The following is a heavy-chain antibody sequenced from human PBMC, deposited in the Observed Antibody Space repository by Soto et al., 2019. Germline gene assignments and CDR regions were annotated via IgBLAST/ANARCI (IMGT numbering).Heavy chain of an antibody. CDR3: ATPKYSSSWYLNYFDY. Sequence: PGGSLRLSCAASGFTFSSYAMSWVRQAPGKGLEWVSAISGSGGSTYYADSVKGRFTISRDNSKNTLYLQMNSLRAEDTAVYYCATPKYSSSWYLNYFDYWGHGTLVTVSS. V-gene: IGHV3-23*01. J-gene: IGHJ4*01. CDR1: GFTFSSYA. D-gene: IGHD6-13*01. CDR2: ISGSGGST.